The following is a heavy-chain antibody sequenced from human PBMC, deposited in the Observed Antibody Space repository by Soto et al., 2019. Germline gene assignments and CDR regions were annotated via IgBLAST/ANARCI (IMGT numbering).Heavy chain of an antibody. CDR1: GFTFSTYW. CDR2: IKSDGSST. D-gene: IGHD1-1*01. V-gene: IGHV3-74*01. CDR3: AGGGPTGQHRYGMDV. Sequence: EVQLVESGGGLVQPGGSLRLSCAASGFTFSTYWMHWVRQVPGKGLVWVSRIKSDGSSTSYVDSVKGRLTISGDKAKNTLSLQVNSLTAEDTAVYFCAGGGPTGQHRYGMDVWGQGTTVTVSS. J-gene: IGHJ6*02.